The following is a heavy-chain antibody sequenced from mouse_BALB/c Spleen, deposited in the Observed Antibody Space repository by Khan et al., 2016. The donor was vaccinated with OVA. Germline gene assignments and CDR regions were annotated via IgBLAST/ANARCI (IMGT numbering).Heavy chain of an antibody. V-gene: IGHV2-3*01. J-gene: IGHJ3*01. CDR1: GLSLTNYG. Sequence: QVQLKQSGPGLVAPSQSLSITCTVAGLSLTNYGISWFRQPLGMGLEWLGVIWCDVSLIYHSAFISRVSINKDNSKSQVFLKLNKLQTDDTATYYCSIIYYGYDWFTYWDQETLVTVSA. D-gene: IGHD2-2*01. CDR3: SIIYYGYDWFTY. CDR2: IWCDVSL.